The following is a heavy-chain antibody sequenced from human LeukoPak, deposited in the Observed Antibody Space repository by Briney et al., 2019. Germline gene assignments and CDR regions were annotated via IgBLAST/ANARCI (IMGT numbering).Heavy chain of an antibody. CDR3: ARDSADYFDY. CDR2: IYYSGST. J-gene: IGHJ4*02. CDR1: GGSICSGGYY. V-gene: IGHV4-31*03. Sequence: SQTLSLTCTVSGGSICSGGYYWSWIRQHPGKGLEWIGYIYYSGSTYYNPSLKSRVTISVDTSKNQFSLKLSSVTAADTAVYYCARDSADYFDYWGQGTLVTVSS.